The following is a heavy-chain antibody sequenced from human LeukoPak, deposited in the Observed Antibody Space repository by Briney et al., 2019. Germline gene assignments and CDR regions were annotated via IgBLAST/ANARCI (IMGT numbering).Heavy chain of an antibody. CDR3: VGWSDY. V-gene: IGHV3-30*03. CDR2: ISYDGSNK. D-gene: IGHD2-15*01. Sequence: GRSLRLSCAASGFTFSTFGMRWVRQAPGKGLEWVAVISYDGSNKNYEDSVKGRFTISRDNSKNMLFLQMNSLRAEDTAVYYCVGWSDYWGQGTLVTVSS. CDR1: GFTFSTFG. J-gene: IGHJ4*02.